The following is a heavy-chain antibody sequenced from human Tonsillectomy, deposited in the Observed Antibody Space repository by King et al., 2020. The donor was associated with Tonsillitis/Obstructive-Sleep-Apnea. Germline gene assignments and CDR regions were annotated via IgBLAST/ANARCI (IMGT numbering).Heavy chain of an antibody. Sequence: VQLQQWGAGPLKPSETLSLTCAVYGESFSGHYWSWIRQPPGKGLEWIGEINHSGSTNYNPSLKSRVTISVDTSKNLFSLNLRSVTAADTAVYYCARRHSVTVVPFDYWGQGTLVTVSS. CDR1: GESFSGHY. V-gene: IGHV4-34*01. CDR3: ARRHSVTVVPFDY. CDR2: INHSGST. D-gene: IGHD1-20*01. J-gene: IGHJ4*02.